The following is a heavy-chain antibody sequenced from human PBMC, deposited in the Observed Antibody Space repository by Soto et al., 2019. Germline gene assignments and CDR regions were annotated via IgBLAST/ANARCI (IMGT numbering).Heavy chain of an antibody. V-gene: IGHV3-30*18. CDR1: GFKFSDYG. J-gene: IGHJ4*02. CDR3: VKDLALMGDY. D-gene: IGHD3-16*01. CDR2: VLYDGSKK. Sequence: QVHLVESGGGVVQPGTSLRLSCRASGFKFSDYGMDWVRQAPDKGLEWVSRVLYDGSKKYYADSVKGRFTISRDNPRNTLYLQMDSLRAEDTGVYYCVKDLALMGDYWGQGTPVTVSS.